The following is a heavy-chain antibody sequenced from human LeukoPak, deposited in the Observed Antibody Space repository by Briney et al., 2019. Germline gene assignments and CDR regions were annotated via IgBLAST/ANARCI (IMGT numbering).Heavy chain of an antibody. Sequence: PSETLSLTCTVSGDSISSSSSYWGWIRQPPGEGLEWIGSIYYSGSTYYNPSLKSRVTISVDTSKNQFSLKLSSVTAADTAVYYCAKYCGGDCVSGGTLDYWGQGTLVTVSS. CDR3: AKYCGGDCVSGGTLDY. V-gene: IGHV4-39*07. CDR1: GDSISSSSSY. J-gene: IGHJ4*02. D-gene: IGHD2-21*02. CDR2: IYYSGST.